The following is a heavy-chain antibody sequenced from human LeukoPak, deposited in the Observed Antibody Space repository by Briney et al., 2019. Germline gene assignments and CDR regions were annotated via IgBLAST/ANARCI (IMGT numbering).Heavy chain of an antibody. V-gene: IGHV4-34*01. Sequence: SETLSLTCAVYGGSFSGYYWSWIHQPPGKGLEWIGEINHSGSTNYNPSLKSRVTISVDTSKNQFSLKLSSVTAAETAVYYCAREVGYRVRGVIINYYYYYMDVWGKGTTVTISS. CDR1: GGSFSGYY. CDR2: INHSGST. J-gene: IGHJ6*03. D-gene: IGHD3-10*01. CDR3: AREVGYRVRGVIINYYYYYMDV.